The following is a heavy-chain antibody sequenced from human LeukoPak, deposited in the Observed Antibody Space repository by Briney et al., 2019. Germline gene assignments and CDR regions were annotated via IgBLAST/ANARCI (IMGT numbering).Heavy chain of an antibody. CDR2: INHSGST. CDR1: GGSFSGYY. V-gene: IGHV4-34*01. CDR3: ARGPAPDVFDI. D-gene: IGHD2-2*01. Sequence: PSETLSLTCAVYGGSFSGYYWSWIRQPPGKGLEWIGEINHSGSTNYNPSLKSRVTISVDTSKNQFSLKLSSVTAADTAVYYCARGPAPDVFDIGGKGTMFTVSS. J-gene: IGHJ3*02.